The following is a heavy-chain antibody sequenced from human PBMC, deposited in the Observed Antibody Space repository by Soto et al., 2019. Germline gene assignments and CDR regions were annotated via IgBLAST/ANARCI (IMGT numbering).Heavy chain of an antibody. J-gene: IGHJ4*02. V-gene: IGHV3-30*18. Sequence: QVQLVESGGGVVQPGRSLRLSCAASGFSFSSYGMHWVRQAPGKGLEWVAMISYDGTDEYYADSVKGRFTISRDNSKNAVYQQMNSLRAEDTALYYCAKQESEWNDHFYYWGQGTLVTVSS. CDR2: ISYDGTDE. CDR3: AKQESEWNDHFYY. CDR1: GFSFSSYG. D-gene: IGHD1-1*01.